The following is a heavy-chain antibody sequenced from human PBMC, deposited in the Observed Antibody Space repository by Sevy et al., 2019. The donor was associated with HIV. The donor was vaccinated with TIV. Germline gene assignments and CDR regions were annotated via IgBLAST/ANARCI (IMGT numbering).Heavy chain of an antibody. CDR2: ISGSGGST. J-gene: IGHJ3*02. CDR3: AKGEDYDSSGYYYRVAFDI. CDR1: GFTFSSYA. Sequence: GGSLRLSCAASGFTFSSYAMSWVRQAPGKGLEWVSAISGSGGSTYYADSVKGRLTIYRDNSKNTLYLQMNSLRAEDTVVYYCAKGEDYDSSGYYYRVAFDIWGQGTMVTVSS. V-gene: IGHV3-23*01. D-gene: IGHD3-22*01.